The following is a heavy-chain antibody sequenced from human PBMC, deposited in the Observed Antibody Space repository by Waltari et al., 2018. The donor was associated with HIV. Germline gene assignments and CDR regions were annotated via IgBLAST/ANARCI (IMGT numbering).Heavy chain of an antibody. CDR1: GDNFTTYW. J-gene: IGHJ6*02. CDR3: ARLGYCSSARCPSGYYYSYGMGV. D-gene: IGHD2-2*01. Sequence: EVQLLQSGAEVKKPGESLKISCKGSGDNFTTYWIGWVSQMHGKGVEWMGIIIPVDSDTRYSPAFRGQVTIPADKPMSTAYLQWSSLQASDTAIYYCARLGYCSSARCPSGYYYSYGMGVWGQGTTVTVSS. CDR2: IIPVDSDT. V-gene: IGHV5-51*01.